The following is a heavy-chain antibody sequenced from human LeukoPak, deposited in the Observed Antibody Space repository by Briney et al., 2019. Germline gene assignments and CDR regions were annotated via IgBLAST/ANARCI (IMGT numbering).Heavy chain of an antibody. V-gene: IGHV3-20*04. D-gene: IGHD3-10*01. CDR3: AKEGAYPIITYDS. CDR1: GFTFNDYD. Sequence: PSGGSLRLSCAASGFTFNDYDMSWVRQVPGKGLEWVSGITFNGDKTGYADSVKGRFAISRDNTKNSLYLQMSSLRAEDTAVYYCAKEGAYPIITYDSWGQGALVTVSS. CDR2: ITFNGDKT. J-gene: IGHJ5*01.